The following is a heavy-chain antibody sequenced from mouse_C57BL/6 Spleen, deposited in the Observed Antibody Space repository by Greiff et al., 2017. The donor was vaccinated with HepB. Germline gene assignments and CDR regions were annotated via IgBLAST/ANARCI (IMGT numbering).Heavy chain of an antibody. CDR1: GYTFTSYW. J-gene: IGHJ4*01. D-gene: IGHD1-1*01. CDR3: ARALYYCGSSRGVPMDY. Sequence: QVQLQQPGTELVKPGASVKLSCKASGYTFTSYWMHWVKQRPGQGLEWIGNINPSNGGTNYNEKFKSKATLTVDKSSSTAYMQLSSLTSEDSAVYYCARALYYCGSSRGVPMDYWGQGTSVTVSS. V-gene: IGHV1-53*01. CDR2: INPSNGGT.